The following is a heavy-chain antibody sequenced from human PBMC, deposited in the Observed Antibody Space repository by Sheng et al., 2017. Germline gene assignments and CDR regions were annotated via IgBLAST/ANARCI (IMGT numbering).Heavy chain of an antibody. V-gene: IGHV4-34*01. CDR3: ARYCSSTSCYTGHYYYGMDV. D-gene: IGHD2-2*02. CDR2: INHSGST. Sequence: QVQLQQWGAGLLKPSETLSLTCAVYGGSFSGYYWSWIRQPPGKGLEWIGEINHSGSTNYNPSLKSRVTISVDTSKNQFSLKLSSVTAADTAVYYCARYCSSTSCYTGHYYYGMDVWGQGTTVTV. J-gene: IGHJ6*02. CDR1: GGSFSGYY.